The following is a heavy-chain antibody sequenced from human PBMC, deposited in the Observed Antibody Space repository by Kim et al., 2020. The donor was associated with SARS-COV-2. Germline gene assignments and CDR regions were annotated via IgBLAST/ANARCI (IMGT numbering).Heavy chain of an antibody. CDR3: ARTFGVVTIPTLFDY. J-gene: IGHJ4*02. Sequence: NPSLKSRVTISVDTSKNQYALMLSSVPAADTAVYYWARTFGVVTIPTLFDYWGQGTLVTVS. V-gene: IGHV4-39*01. D-gene: IGHD3-3*01.